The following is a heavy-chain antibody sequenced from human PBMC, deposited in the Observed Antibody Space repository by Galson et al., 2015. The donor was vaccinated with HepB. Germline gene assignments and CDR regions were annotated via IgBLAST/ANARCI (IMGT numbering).Heavy chain of an antibody. CDR3: ARKQWPFDY. D-gene: IGHD6-19*01. Sequence: SLRLSCAASGFTFSSYAMHWVRQAPGKGLEWVAVISYDGSNKYYADSVKGRFTISRDNSKNTLYLQMNSLRAEDTAVYYCARKQWPFDYWGQGTLVTVSS. V-gene: IGHV3-30*04. CDR1: GFTFSSYA. CDR2: ISYDGSNK. J-gene: IGHJ4*02.